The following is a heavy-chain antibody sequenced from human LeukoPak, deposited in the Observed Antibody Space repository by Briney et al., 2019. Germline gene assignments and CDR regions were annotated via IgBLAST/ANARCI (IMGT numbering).Heavy chain of an antibody. CDR3: ARDGATYYYDSSGYYPFDY. CDR2: ISYDGSSK. V-gene: IGHV3-30-3*01. D-gene: IGHD3-22*01. J-gene: IGHJ4*02. Sequence: GGSLRLSCAASGFTFSSYAMHWVRQAPGKGLEWVAVISYDGSSKYYADSVKGRFTISRDNSKNTLYLQMNSLRAEDTAVYYCARDGATYYYDSSGYYPFDYWGQGTLVTVSS. CDR1: GFTFSSYA.